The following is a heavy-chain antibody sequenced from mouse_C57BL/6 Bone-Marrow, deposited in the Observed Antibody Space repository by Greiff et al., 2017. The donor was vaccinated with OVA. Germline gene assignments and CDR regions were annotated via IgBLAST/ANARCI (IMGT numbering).Heavy chain of an antibody. CDR3: ARWGSSDY. V-gene: IGHV1-7*01. Sequence: VKLQESGAELAKPGASVKLSCKASGYTFTSYWMHWVKQRPGPGLAWIGYINPSSGYTKYKQKFKDKATLTADKSSITVDMQLSSLTYEEVAVYYSARWGSSDYWGQGTTLTVSS. CDR2: INPSSGYT. CDR1: GYTFTSYW. J-gene: IGHJ2*01.